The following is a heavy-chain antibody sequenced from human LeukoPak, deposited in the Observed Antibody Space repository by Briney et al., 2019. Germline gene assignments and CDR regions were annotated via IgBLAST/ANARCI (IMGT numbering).Heavy chain of an antibody. CDR2: ILHTGNT. V-gene: IGHV4-39*01. J-gene: IGHJ4*02. D-gene: IGHD6-19*01. CDR1: GGSISSSSYY. CDR3: ARAVAGPPDY. Sequence: SETLSLTCIVSGGSISSSSYYWGWIRQPPGKGLEWIGTILHTGNTFYNPSLKSRVTISVDTSKTQFSLKLNSVTAADTAVYYCARAVAGPPDYWGQGTLVTVSS.